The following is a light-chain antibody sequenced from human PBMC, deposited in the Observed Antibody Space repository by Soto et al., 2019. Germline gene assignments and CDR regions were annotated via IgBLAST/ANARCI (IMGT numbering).Light chain of an antibody. CDR3: XXXXXSPRXT. CDR2: GAS. CDR1: QSVSSSY. Sequence: EIVLTQSPGTLSLSPGERATLSCRASQSVSSSYLAWYQQKPGQAPRLLIYGASSRATGIPDRFSGSGSGTXFXXXISRXXPEXFXXXXXXXXXXSPRXTFGQGTKVEIK. V-gene: IGKV3-20*01. J-gene: IGKJ1*01.